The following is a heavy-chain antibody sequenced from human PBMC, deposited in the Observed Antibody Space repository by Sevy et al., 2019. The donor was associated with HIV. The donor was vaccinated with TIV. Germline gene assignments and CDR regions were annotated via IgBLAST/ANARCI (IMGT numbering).Heavy chain of an antibody. CDR1: GFTFSSYR. V-gene: IGHV3-74*01. J-gene: IGHJ4*02. D-gene: IGHD1-1*01. CDR3: AKHLDWPSGY. CDR2: IDPDGSRT. Sequence: GGCLRLSCEASGFTFSSYRMHWVRQVPGKGLVWVSRIDPDGSRTSYVDSVKGRFTMSRDSAKNTLYLQMNSLRGEDTAVYYCAKHLDWPSGYWGQGTLVTVSS.